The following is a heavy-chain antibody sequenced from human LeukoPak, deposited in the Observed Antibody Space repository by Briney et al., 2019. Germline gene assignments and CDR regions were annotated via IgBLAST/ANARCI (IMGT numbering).Heavy chain of an antibody. CDR3: ARVGNYYDSSGSYDAFDI. CDR1: GYTFTSYG. D-gene: IGHD3-22*01. CDR2: ISAYNGNT. V-gene: IGHV1-18*01. Sequence: ASVKVSCKASGYTFTSYGIGWVRQAPGQGLEWMGWISAYNGNTNYAQKLQGRVTMTTDTSTSTAYMELRSLRSDDTAVYYCARVGNYYDSSGSYDAFDIWGQGTMVTVSS. J-gene: IGHJ3*02.